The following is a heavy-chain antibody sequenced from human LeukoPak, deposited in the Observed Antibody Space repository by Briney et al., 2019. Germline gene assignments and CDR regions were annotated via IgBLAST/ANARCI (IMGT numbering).Heavy chain of an antibody. J-gene: IGHJ4*02. V-gene: IGHV4-4*07. CDR1: GGSISSYY. CDR2: IYASGGT. Sequence: SETLSLTCTVSGGSISSYYWSWIRQPAGKGLEWIGRIYASGGTNYNPSLKSRVTMSVDTSKNQFSLKVSSVTAADTAVYYCARGLTVGSGYPGFDYWGQGTLVTVSS. D-gene: IGHD3-22*01. CDR3: ARGLTVGSGYPGFDY.